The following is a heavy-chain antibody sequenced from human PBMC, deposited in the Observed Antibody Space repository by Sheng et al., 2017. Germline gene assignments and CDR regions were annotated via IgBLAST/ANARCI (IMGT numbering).Heavy chain of an antibody. CDR3: ARGRGWYYFDY. CDR2: IYTSGST. Sequence: QVQLQESGPGLVKPSQTLSLTCTVSGGSISSGSYYWSWIRQPAGKGLEWIGRIYTSGSTNYNPSLKSRVTISVDTSKNQFSLKLSSVTAADTAVYYCARGRGWYYFDYWGRGNPGHRLL. V-gene: IGHV4-61*02. CDR1: GGSISSGSYY. D-gene: IGHD6-19*01. J-gene: IGHJ4*02.